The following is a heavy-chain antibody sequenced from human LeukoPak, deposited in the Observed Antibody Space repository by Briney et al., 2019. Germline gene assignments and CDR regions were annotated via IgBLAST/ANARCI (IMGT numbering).Heavy chain of an antibody. CDR2: IYYSGST. CDR3: ARGSGVWGVTDYYYMDV. CDR1: GGSISSHY. D-gene: IGHD3-10*01. V-gene: IGHV4-59*11. Sequence: SETLSLTCTVSGGSISSHYWSWIRQPPGKGLEWIGYIYYSGSTNYNPSLKSRVTISVDTSKNQFSLKLSSVTAADTAVYYCARGSGVWGVTDYYYMDVWGKGTTVTVSS. J-gene: IGHJ6*03.